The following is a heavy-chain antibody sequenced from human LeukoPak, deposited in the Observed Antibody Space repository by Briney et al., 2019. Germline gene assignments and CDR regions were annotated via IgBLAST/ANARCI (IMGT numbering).Heavy chain of an antibody. CDR2: INHSGST. CDR1: GGSFSGYY. CDR3: ATAGGSSSRTFDY. D-gene: IGHD6-6*01. Sequence: SETLSLTCAVYGGSFSGYYWSWIRQPPGKGLEWIGEINHSGSTNYNPSLKSRVTISVDTSKNQFPLKLSSVTAADTAVYYCATAGGSSSRTFDYWGQGTLVTVSS. J-gene: IGHJ4*02. V-gene: IGHV4-34*01.